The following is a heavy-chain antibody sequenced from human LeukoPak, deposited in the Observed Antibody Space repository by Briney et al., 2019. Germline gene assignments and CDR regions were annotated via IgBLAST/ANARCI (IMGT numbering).Heavy chain of an antibody. CDR1: GYRFTTYW. CDR2: IYPGDSDN. V-gene: IGHV5-51*01. J-gene: IGHJ4*02. CDR3: ARHLNPRDAYKPFDY. D-gene: IGHD5-24*01. Sequence: GESLKTSCKGSGYRFTTYWIGWGRQLPGKDLECMGIIYPGDSDNRYRPSFRGQATIPADRSIRNANLHWSSLNAPGRPMYYCARHLNPRDAYKPFDYWGQGTLVTVSS.